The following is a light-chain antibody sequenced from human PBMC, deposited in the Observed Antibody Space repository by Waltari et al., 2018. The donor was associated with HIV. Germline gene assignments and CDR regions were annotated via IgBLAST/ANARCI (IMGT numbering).Light chain of an antibody. CDR1: SSDVGGYNY. V-gene: IGLV2-14*01. J-gene: IGLJ1*01. Sequence: QSALTQPASVSGSPGQSITISCTGPSSDVGGYNYVSWFQQHPGKAPQLMLYEVSNRPSGVSNRFSGSKSGNTASLTISGLQAEDEADYYCSSYTSSSTLVFGTGTKVTVL. CDR2: EVS. CDR3: SSYTSSSTLV.